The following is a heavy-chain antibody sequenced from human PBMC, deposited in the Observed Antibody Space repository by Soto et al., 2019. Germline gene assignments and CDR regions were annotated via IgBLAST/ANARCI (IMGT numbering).Heavy chain of an antibody. CDR2: IDPFTGDT. D-gene: IGHD3-10*01. J-gene: IGHJ4*02. CDR3: ARGLVRAVITHFDY. V-gene: IGHV1-18*01. CDR1: GYTFTSYA. Sequence: QVDMAQSGPEVRKPGASVRVSCKPSGYTFTSYAVTWVRQAPGQGLEWLGWIDPFTGDTTYSRKFQDRVTMTTETSTSTAHMEVRSLRFDDAAVYYCARGLVRAVITHFDYWGQGTLVTVSS.